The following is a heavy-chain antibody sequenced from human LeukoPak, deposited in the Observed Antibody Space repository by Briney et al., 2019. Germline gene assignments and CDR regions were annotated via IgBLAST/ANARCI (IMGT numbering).Heavy chain of an antibody. D-gene: IGHD6-13*01. V-gene: IGHV4-39*01. CDR2: IHYSGST. CDR3: IAAAAERGTNWFDP. CDR1: GGSISSSSYY. J-gene: IGHJ5*02. Sequence: PSETLSLTCTVSGGSISSSSYYWGWIRQPPGKGLEWIGSIHYSGSTYYNPSLKSRVTISVDTSKNQFSLKLSSVTAADTAVYYCIAAAAERGTNWFDPWGQGTLVTVSS.